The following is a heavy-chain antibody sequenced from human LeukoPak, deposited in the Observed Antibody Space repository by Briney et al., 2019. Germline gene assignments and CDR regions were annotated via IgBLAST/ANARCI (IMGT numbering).Heavy chain of an antibody. Sequence: GGSLRLSCAASGFTFSRYWMYWVRQGPGKGLVWVSRINSDGSTTNYADSVKGRFTISRDNSENTLYLQMNSLRVEDTAVYYCAKSYYYYSSAYYYSYFDLWGRGTLVTVSS. CDR3: AKSYYYYSSAYYYSYFDL. V-gene: IGHV3-74*01. CDR1: GFTFSRYW. J-gene: IGHJ2*01. D-gene: IGHD3-22*01. CDR2: INSDGSTT.